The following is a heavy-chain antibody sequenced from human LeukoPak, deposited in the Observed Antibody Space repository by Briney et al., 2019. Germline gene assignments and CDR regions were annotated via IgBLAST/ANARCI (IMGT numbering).Heavy chain of an antibody. CDR3: AKAWEYYYDSSGYYYKWFDP. J-gene: IGHJ5*02. D-gene: IGHD3-22*01. Sequence: GGSLRLSCAASGFSFNSYAMHWVRQAPGKGLEWVSFVRFDGSYEYYSDSVRGRFIISRDVSKNALYLQMNSLRAEDTAVYYCAKAWEYYYDSSGYYYKWFDPWGQGTLVTVSS. V-gene: IGHV3-30*02. CDR1: GFSFNSYA. CDR2: VRFDGSYE.